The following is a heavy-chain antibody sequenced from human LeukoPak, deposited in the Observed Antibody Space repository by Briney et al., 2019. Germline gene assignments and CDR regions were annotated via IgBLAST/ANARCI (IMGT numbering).Heavy chain of an antibody. J-gene: IGHJ3*02. CDR3: ARDKDWSADAFDN. Sequence: SQTLSLTCAVSGGSISSGSYYWSWIRQPAGKGLEWIGRIYTSGSTNYNPSLKSRVTISVDTSKNQFSLKLSSVTAADTAVYYCARDKDWSADAFDNWGQGTMVTVSS. CDR1: GGSISSGSYY. CDR2: IYTSGST. D-gene: IGHD3/OR15-3a*01. V-gene: IGHV4-61*02.